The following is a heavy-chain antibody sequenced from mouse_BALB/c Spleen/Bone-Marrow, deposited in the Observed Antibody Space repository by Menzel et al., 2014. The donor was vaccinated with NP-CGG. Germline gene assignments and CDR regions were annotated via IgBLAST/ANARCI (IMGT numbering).Heavy chain of an antibody. CDR2: IHYSGST. CDR1: GYSITSGYS. V-gene: IGHV3-1*02. Sequence: VQLQQSGPDLVKPSQSLSHTCTVTGYSITSGYSCHWIRQFPGNKLEWMGYIHYSGSTNYNPSLKSRISITRDTSKNQFLLQLNSVTTEDTATYYCAPTTVVAHYAMDYWGQGTSVTVSS. D-gene: IGHD1-1*01. CDR3: APTTVVAHYAMDY. J-gene: IGHJ4*01.